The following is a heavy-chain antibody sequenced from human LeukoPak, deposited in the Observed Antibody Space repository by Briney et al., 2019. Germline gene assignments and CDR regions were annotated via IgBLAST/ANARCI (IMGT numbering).Heavy chain of an antibody. CDR1: GGSISSSSYY. J-gene: IGHJ4*02. V-gene: IGHV4-61*02. CDR3: ARTYYGSGSYDGYFDY. Sequence: PSETLSLTCTVSGGSISSSSYYWSWIRQPAGKGLEWIGRIYTSGSTNYNPSLKSRVTISVDTSKNQFSLKLSSVTAADTAVYYCARTYYGSGSYDGYFDYWGQGTLVTVSS. CDR2: IYTSGST. D-gene: IGHD3-10*01.